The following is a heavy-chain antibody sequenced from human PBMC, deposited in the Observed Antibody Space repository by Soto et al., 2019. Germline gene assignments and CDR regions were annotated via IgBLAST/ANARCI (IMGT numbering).Heavy chain of an antibody. Sequence: GEALKISGKGSGCSFTSYWIGWVRQMPGKGLEWMGIIYPGDSDTRYSPSFQGQVTISADKSISTAYLQWSSLKASDTAMYYCAREQWRDKLDPWGQGTLVTVSS. V-gene: IGHV5-51*01. D-gene: IGHD6-19*01. CDR1: GCSFTSYW. CDR2: IYPGDSDT. CDR3: AREQWRDKLDP. J-gene: IGHJ5*02.